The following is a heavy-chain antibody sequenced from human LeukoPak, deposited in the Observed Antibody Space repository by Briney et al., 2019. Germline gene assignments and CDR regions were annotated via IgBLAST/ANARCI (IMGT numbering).Heavy chain of an antibody. CDR1: GGSISSGGHY. CDR3: ARRNGGYDFWSGDNWFDP. J-gene: IGHJ5*02. Sequence: PSQTLSLTCTVSGGSISSGGHYWSWIRQHPGKGLEWIGYIYYSGSTYYNPSLKSRVTISVDTSKNQFSLKLSSVTAADTAVYYCARRNGGYDFWSGDNWFDPWGQGTLVTVSS. CDR2: IYYSGST. V-gene: IGHV4-31*03. D-gene: IGHD3-3*01.